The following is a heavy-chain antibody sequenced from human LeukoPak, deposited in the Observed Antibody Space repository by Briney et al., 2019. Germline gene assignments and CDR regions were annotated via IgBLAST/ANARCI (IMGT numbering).Heavy chain of an antibody. Sequence: PGGSLRLSCAASGFTFSSYAMSWVRQAPGKGLEWVSAISGSGGSTYYADSVKGRFTISRDNSKNTLYLQMNSLRAEDTAVYYCAKDEGPIEGGWPFDYWGQGTLVTVSS. CDR3: AKDEGPIEGGWPFDY. V-gene: IGHV3-23*01. J-gene: IGHJ4*02. D-gene: IGHD6-19*01. CDR1: GFTFSSYA. CDR2: ISGSGGST.